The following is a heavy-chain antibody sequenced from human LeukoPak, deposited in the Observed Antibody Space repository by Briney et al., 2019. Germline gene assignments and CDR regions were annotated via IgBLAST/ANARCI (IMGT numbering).Heavy chain of an antibody. CDR1: GYTFTGYY. CDR2: INPNSRGT. CDR3: ARDPATSYYFDY. J-gene: IGHJ4*02. V-gene: IGHV1-2*02. Sequence: GASVKVSCKASGYTFTGYYIHWVRQAPGQGLEWMGWINPNSRGTNYAQKFQGRVTMTRDTSINTAYKELTRLTSDDTAVYSCARDPATSYYFDYWGQGTLVTVSS. D-gene: IGHD6-6*01.